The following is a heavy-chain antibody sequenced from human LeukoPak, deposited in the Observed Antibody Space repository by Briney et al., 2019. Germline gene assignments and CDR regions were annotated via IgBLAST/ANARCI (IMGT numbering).Heavy chain of an antibody. CDR2: INPSSGGT. Sequence: ASVKVSCKASGYTFTSYDINWVRQAPGQGLEWLGWINPSSGGTNYVQKFQGRVTMTRDTSISTAYLELSRLRSDDTAVYYCGLTVTYSYGMDVWGQGTTVTVSS. V-gene: IGHV1-2*02. CDR1: GYTFTSYD. J-gene: IGHJ6*02. CDR3: GLTVTYSYGMDV. D-gene: IGHD4-17*01.